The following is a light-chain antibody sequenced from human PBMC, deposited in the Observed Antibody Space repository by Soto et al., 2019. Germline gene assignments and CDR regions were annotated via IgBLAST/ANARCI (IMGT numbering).Light chain of an antibody. J-gene: IGLJ1*01. CDR3: GSWDSRLSAYV. V-gene: IGLV1-51*01. CDR1: GSNIGAPYD. Sequence: QSVLTQPPSLSGAPGQRVTISCTGSGSNIGAPYDVHWYQHLPGAAPKLLIYDDNKRPSGIPDRFSGSKSGTSATLGITGFQTGDEADYYCGSWDSRLSAYVFGTGTRSPS. CDR2: DDN.